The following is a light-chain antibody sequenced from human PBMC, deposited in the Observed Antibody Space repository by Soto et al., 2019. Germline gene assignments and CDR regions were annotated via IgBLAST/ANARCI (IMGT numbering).Light chain of an antibody. Sequence: QSALTQPASVSGSPGQSITISCTGTSSDVGGYNYVSWYQQHPAKAHKLMIYEVSNRPTGVSNRFSGSKSGNTSSLTISGLQAEDEADYYCASYTSSSTPWVVVRGTKLTLL. V-gene: IGLV2-14*01. CDR1: SSDVGGYNY. J-gene: IGLJ3*02. CDR2: EVS. CDR3: ASYTSSSTPWV.